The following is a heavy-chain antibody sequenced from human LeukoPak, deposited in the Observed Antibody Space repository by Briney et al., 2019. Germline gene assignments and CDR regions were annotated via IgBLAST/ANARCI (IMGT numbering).Heavy chain of an antibody. Sequence: SETLSLTCTVAGRSMSNFYWSCIRQPDGKGLEWIGRIYTSVSTNYNPSLKGRVTMSIDTSKNQFSLKLSSATAADTAVYFCARDESEFDYWGQGTLVTVSS. J-gene: IGHJ4*02. CDR3: ARDESEFDY. CDR2: IYTSVST. V-gene: IGHV4-4*07. CDR1: GRSMSNFY.